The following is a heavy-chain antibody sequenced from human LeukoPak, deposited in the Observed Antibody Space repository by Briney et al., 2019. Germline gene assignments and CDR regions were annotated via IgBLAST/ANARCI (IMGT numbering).Heavy chain of an antibody. Sequence: GGSLRLSCAASGFTFDDYAMHWVRQAPGKGLEWVSGISWNSGSIGYADSVKGRFTISRDNAKNSLYLQMNSLRAEDTAVYYCARSPYYYDTSGYVVWYFDLWGRGTLVTVSS. CDR2: ISWNSGSI. J-gene: IGHJ2*01. CDR1: GFTFDDYA. V-gene: IGHV3-9*01. D-gene: IGHD3-22*01. CDR3: ARSPYYYDTSGYVVWYFDL.